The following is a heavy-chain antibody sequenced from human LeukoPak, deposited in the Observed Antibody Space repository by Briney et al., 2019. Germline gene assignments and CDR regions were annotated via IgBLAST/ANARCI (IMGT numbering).Heavy chain of an antibody. D-gene: IGHD6-19*01. CDR2: IKNDGSET. CDR3: VKNDGWFHLAQ. J-gene: IGHJ4*02. V-gene: IGHV3-7*03. CDR1: GFNFRDHW. Sequence: GGSLRLSCAVSGFNFRDHWMDWVRQAPGKGLEWVGHIKNDGSETYYLDSLKGRFSISRDNTNNALYLQMNSLRVEDTAVYYCVKNDGWFHLAQWGQGTLVTVSS.